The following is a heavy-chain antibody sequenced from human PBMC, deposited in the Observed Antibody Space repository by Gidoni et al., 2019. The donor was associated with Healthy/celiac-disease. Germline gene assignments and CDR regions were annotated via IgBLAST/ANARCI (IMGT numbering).Heavy chain of an antibody. J-gene: IGHJ6*02. CDR3: ARGHGSGTPWYYGMDV. V-gene: IGHV4-59*01. D-gene: IGHD3-10*01. Sequence: QVQLQESGPGLVKPSETLSLTCTVSGGSISSYYWSWIRQPPGKGLEWIGYIYYSGSTNYNPSLKSRVTISVDTSKNQFSLKLSSVTAADTAVYYCARGHGSGTPWYYGMDVWGQGTTVTVSS. CDR2: IYYSGST. CDR1: GGSISSYY.